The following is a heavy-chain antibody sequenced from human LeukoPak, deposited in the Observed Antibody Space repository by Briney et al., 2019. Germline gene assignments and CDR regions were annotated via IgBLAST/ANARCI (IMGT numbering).Heavy chain of an antibody. D-gene: IGHD5-18*01. CDR2: IRYDGSNK. Sequence: PGGSLRLSCAASGFTFSSYGMHWVRQAPGKGLEWVAFIRYDGSNKYYADSVKGRFTISRDNSKNSLYLQMNSLRAEDTALYYCAKDKPPFRQLWLHGYGMDVWGQGTTVTVSS. J-gene: IGHJ6*02. V-gene: IGHV3-30*02. CDR3: AKDKPPFRQLWLHGYGMDV. CDR1: GFTFSSYG.